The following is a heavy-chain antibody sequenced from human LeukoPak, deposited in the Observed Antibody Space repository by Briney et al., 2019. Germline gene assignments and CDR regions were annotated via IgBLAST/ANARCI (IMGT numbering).Heavy chain of an antibody. D-gene: IGHD2-15*01. V-gene: IGHV3-23*01. CDR2: ISGSGGST. J-gene: IGHJ4*02. CDR3: ARDYQYCSGGSCYFHFDY. CDR1: GFTFSSYA. Sequence: GGSLRLSCAASGFTFSSYAMSWVRQAPGKGLEWVSAISGSGGSTYYADSVKGRFTISRDNSKNTLYLQMNSLRAEDTAVYYCARDYQYCSGGSCYFHFDYWGQGTLVTVSS.